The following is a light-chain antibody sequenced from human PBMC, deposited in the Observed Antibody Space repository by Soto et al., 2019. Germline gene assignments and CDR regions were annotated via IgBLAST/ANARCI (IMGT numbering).Light chain of an antibody. CDR1: SSDAGGYDT. CDR3: SSFTSSITYV. Sequence: QSVLTQPASVSGSPGQSITISCTGTSSDAGGYDTVCWYQQHPGKAPKVMIYGVTNRPSGVSDRFSGSKSGNTASLTISGLQAEDEADYYCSSFTSSITYVFGTGTKSPS. V-gene: IGLV2-14*01. J-gene: IGLJ1*01. CDR2: GVT.